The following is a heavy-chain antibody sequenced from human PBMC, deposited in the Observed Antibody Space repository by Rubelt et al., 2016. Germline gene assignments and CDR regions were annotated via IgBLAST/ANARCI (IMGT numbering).Heavy chain of an antibody. V-gene: IGHV4-34*01. CDR1: GGSFSGYY. Sequence: QLQESGPGLVQPSETLALTCAVYGGSFSGYYWSWIRQPPGKGLEWIGEINHSGSTTYNPSLKSRVTLFVDTSKNQFSRRLNSMTAADTAVYYCARDPRYHGSGSPFDYWGQGTLVTVSS. CDR3: ARDPRYHGSGSPFDY. J-gene: IGHJ4*02. D-gene: IGHD3-10*01. CDR2: INHSGST.